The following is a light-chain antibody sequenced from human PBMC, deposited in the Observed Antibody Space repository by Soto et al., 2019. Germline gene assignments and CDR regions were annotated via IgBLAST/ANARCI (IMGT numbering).Light chain of an antibody. CDR1: SSDVGAYNR. Sequence: QSALTQPASASGSPGQSITISCTGTSSDVGAYNRVSWYQQHSGKAPKLMIYEVSNRPSGVSNRFSGSKSGNTASLTISGLQAEDEADYYCLSYTTSSSYVFGNGTKVTVL. J-gene: IGLJ1*01. CDR2: EVS. V-gene: IGLV2-14*01. CDR3: LSYTTSSSYV.